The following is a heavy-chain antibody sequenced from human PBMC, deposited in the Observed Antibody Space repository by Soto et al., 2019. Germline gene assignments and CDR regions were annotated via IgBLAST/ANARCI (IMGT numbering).Heavy chain of an antibody. V-gene: IGHV3-30-3*01. Sequence: GGALRLSCAASGFTFSSYAMHWVRQAPGKGLEWVAVISYDGSNKYYADSVKGRFTISRDNSKNTLYLQMNSLRAEDTAVYYCARAHSYSSSWYVNWGQGTLVTVSS. CDR3: ARAHSYSSSWYVN. CDR2: ISYDGSNK. CDR1: GFTFSSYA. J-gene: IGHJ4*02. D-gene: IGHD6-13*01.